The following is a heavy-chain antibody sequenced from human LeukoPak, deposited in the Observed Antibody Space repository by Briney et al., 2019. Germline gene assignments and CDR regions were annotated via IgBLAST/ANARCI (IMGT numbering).Heavy chain of an antibody. J-gene: IGHJ6*02. CDR2: IYTSGSP. Sequence: PSETLSLTCSVSDGSISSYYWSWTRQPAGKSLEWIGRIYTSGSPSYNPSLKSRVTMSLDTSKKQFSLKLNSVTAADTAVYYCARERGNHGMDVWGQGTTVTVSS. CDR1: DGSISSYY. CDR3: ARERGNHGMDV. D-gene: IGHD1-14*01. V-gene: IGHV4-4*07.